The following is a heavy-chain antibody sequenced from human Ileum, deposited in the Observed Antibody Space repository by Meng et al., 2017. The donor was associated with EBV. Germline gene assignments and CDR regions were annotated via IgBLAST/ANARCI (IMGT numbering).Heavy chain of an antibody. D-gene: IGHD3-22*01. J-gene: IGHJ4*02. CDR1: GGSISRSDG. CDR3: ASSDYYRSDY. V-gene: IGHV4-4*02. CDR2: TSHSGST. Sequence: QGRLSDSGPVLVKPSETLSLTCAVSGGSISRSDGWSWVRQPPGKGLEWIGETSHSGSTNYSPSLKSRVTISLDKSKNQLSLKLNSVTAADTAVYYCASSDYYRSDYWGQGTLVTVSS.